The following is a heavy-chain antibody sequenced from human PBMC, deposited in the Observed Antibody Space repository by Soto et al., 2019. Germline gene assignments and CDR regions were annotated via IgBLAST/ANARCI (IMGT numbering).Heavy chain of an antibody. CDR3: ARNPRPTYGDYADY. D-gene: IGHD4-17*01. Sequence: ESGGGVVQPGTSLRLSCAASGFTFSSYGMHWVRQAPGKGLEWAAFIRYDGSYKYYGDSVKGRFTISRDNSKNTLYLQMNSLRAEDTAVYYCARNPRPTYGDYADYWGQGTLVTVSS. CDR2: IRYDGSYK. J-gene: IGHJ4*02. CDR1: GFTFSSYG. V-gene: IGHV3-33*01.